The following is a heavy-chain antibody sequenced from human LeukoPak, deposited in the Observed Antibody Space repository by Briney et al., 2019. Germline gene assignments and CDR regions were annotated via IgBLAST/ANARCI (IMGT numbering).Heavy chain of an antibody. D-gene: IGHD6-13*01. V-gene: IGHV3-23*01. CDR3: ASGSSRWYYFDY. CDR1: GFTCSSYG. J-gene: IGHJ4*02. Sequence: PGGSLRLSCAASGFTCSSYGMSWVRQAPGKGLEWVSAISGSGGSTYYADSVKGRFTISRDNSKNTLYLQMNSLRAEDTAVYYCASGSSRWYYFDYWGQGTLVTVSS. CDR2: ISGSGGST.